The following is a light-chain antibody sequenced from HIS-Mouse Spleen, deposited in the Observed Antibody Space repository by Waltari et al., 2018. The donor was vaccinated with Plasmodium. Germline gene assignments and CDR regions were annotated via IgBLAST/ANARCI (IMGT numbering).Light chain of an antibody. CDR2: EDS. J-gene: IGLJ3*02. CDR1: QLPNKY. Sequence: SYELTQPPSVSVSPGQTARITCSGDQLPNKYANWSQQKSGQAPVLVIYEDSKRPSGIPERFSGSSSGTMATLTSSGAQVEDEADYYCYSTDSSGNHRVFGGGTKLTVL. CDR3: YSTDSSGNHRV. V-gene: IGLV3-10*01.